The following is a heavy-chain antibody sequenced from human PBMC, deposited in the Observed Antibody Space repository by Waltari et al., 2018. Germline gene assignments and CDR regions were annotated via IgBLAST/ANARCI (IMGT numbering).Heavy chain of an antibody. D-gene: IGHD3-10*01. J-gene: IGHJ6*02. CDR1: GYTFTGYY. CDR3: ARAGSSPDYYYYGMDV. CDR2: INPNSGGT. Sequence: QVQLVQSGAEVKKPGASVKVSCKASGYTFTGYYMHWVRQAPGQGLEWMGRINPNSGGTNYAQKFQGRVTMTRETSISTAYMEMSRLRSDDTAVYYCARAGSSPDYYYYGMDVWGQGTTVTVSS. V-gene: IGHV1-2*06.